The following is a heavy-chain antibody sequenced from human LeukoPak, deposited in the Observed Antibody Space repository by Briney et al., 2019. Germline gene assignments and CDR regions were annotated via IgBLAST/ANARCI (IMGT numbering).Heavy chain of an antibody. D-gene: IGHD3-3*01. CDR1: GGSFSIYD. J-gene: IGHJ6*03. CDR3: ARAELKQSLERTYTNYYYYYYMDV. V-gene: IGHV4-59*01. Sequence: PSETLSLTCTVPGGSFSIYDWSWIRQPPGKGLEWIGYIYYRGSTSYNPSLKSRVTMSVDTSKNQFSLRLSSVTAADTAVYYCARAELKQSLERTYTNYYYYYYMDVWGKGTTVIVSS. CDR2: IYYRGST.